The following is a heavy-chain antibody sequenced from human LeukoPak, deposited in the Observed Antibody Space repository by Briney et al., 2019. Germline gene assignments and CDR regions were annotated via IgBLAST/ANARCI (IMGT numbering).Heavy chain of an antibody. CDR3: ARVLGAHRYGSIDH. CDR1: GYTFTTYY. J-gene: IGHJ4*02. CDR2: INPSSGST. D-gene: IGHD5-18*01. V-gene: IGHV1-46*01. Sequence: GASVKVSCKASGYTFTTYYMHWVRQGPGQGLEWMGIINPSSGSTSYAQKFQGRVTMTRDTSTSTVYMELSSLRSEDTAIYYCARVLGAHRYGSIDHWGQGTLVTVSS.